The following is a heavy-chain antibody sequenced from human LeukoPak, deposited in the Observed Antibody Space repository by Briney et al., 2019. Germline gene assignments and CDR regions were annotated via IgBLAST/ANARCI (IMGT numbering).Heavy chain of an antibody. J-gene: IGHJ4*02. CDR1: GFTFSSHG. V-gene: IGHV3-21*01. D-gene: IGHD6-13*01. Sequence: PGGSLRLSCAASGFTFSSHGMNWVRQAPGKGLEWVSSISSSSSYIYYADSVKGRFTISRDNAKNSLYLQMNSLRAEDTAVYYCARVDSRQQLVPTYWGQGTLVTVSS. CDR2: ISSSSSYI. CDR3: ARVDSRQQLVPTY.